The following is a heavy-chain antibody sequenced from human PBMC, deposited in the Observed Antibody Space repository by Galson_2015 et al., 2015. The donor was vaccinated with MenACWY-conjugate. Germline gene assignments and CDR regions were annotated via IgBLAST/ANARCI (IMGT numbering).Heavy chain of an antibody. V-gene: IGHV1-3*01. J-gene: IGHJ4*02. Sequence: SVKVSCKASGYTFITYPIHWVRQAPGQRLEWMGWINPLYSNTKYSQNFQGRLTITRDTSANTIYMDLSSLRSEDTAVYYCARNFYASNGYYNYWGQGTLVTVSS. CDR2: INPLYSNT. CDR1: GYTFITYP. CDR3: ARNFYASNGYYNY. D-gene: IGHD3-3*01.